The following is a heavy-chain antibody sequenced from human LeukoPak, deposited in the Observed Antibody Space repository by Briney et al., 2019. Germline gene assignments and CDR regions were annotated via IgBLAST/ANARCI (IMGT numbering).Heavy chain of an antibody. CDR1: GGSISSYY. D-gene: IGHD3-10*01. Sequence: PSETLSLTCTVSGGSISSYYWSWIRQPPGKGLEWIGYIYYSGSTNYNPTLKSRVTISVDTSKNQFSLKLSSVTAADTAVYYCARDKYGSTDYWGQGTLVTVSS. CDR3: ARDKYGSTDY. CDR2: IYYSGST. J-gene: IGHJ4*02. V-gene: IGHV4-59*01.